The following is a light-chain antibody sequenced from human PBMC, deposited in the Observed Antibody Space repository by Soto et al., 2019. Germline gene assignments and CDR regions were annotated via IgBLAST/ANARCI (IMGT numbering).Light chain of an antibody. CDR3: QHYGRSVWT. V-gene: IGKV3-20*01. Sequence: EIVLTQSPGTLSLSPGERAPLSCRASQSVSSNYLAWYQQKPGQAPRLLIYGAFNRATGIPDRFSGSGSGTDFTLTISRLEPEHSDGYYCQHYGRSVWTFGQGTKVEIK. CDR2: GAF. CDR1: QSVSSNY. J-gene: IGKJ1*01.